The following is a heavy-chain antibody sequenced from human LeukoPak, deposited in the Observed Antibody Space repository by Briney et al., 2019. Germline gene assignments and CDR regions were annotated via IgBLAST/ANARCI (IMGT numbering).Heavy chain of an antibody. Sequence: SETLSLTCTVSGGSISSSSYYWSWIRQPPGKGLEWFGEINHSGSTNYNPSLKSRVTISVDTSKNQFSLKLSSVTAADTAVYYCARGRFTYYYDSSGYYGRSMGYYFDYWGQGTLVTVSS. J-gene: IGHJ4*02. CDR2: INHSGST. CDR1: GGSISSSSYY. D-gene: IGHD3-22*01. V-gene: IGHV4-39*07. CDR3: ARGRFTYYYDSSGYYGRSMGYYFDY.